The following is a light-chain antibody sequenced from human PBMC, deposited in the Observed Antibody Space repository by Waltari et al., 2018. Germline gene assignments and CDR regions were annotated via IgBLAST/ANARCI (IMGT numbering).Light chain of an antibody. CDR2: DAF. V-gene: IGKV3-11*01. CDR3: QQRSTWPLT. CDR1: QSVNSY. Sequence: EIVLTQSPATLSLSPGERATLSCKTSQSVNSYLAWYQQKPGQAPRLLIYDAFNRDTGIPARFSGSGSGTDFTLTSSSLEPEDFAVYYCQQRSTWPLTFGGGTKVEIK. J-gene: IGKJ4*02.